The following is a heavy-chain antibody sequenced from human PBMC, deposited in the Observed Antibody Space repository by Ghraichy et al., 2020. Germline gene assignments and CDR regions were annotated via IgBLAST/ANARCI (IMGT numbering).Heavy chain of an antibody. V-gene: IGHV3-74*01. CDR1: GFTFSSYW. D-gene: IGHD1-1*01. CDR3: VRGTRDWKGLDC. CDR2: VYSDVNTA. Sequence: GGSLRLSCATSGFTFSSYWMHWVRQGPGKELEWVSKVYSDVNTAFYADFVKGRFTISRDDAKDTLYLQMNSLRVEDTALYYCVRGTRDWKGLDCWGQGTLVTVSS. J-gene: IGHJ4*02.